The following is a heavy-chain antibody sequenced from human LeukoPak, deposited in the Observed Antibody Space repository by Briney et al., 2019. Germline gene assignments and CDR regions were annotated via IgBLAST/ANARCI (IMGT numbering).Heavy chain of an antibody. D-gene: IGHD1-26*01. Sequence: ASVKVSCKASGYTLTSYYMHWVRQAPGQGLEWMGIINPSGGSTSYAQKFQGRVTMTRDTSTSTVYMELSSLRSEDTAVYYCARCLRRSSGSYGSGYWGQGTLVTVSS. CDR1: GYTLTSYY. V-gene: IGHV1-46*01. CDR2: INPSGGST. J-gene: IGHJ4*02. CDR3: ARCLRRSSGSYGSGY.